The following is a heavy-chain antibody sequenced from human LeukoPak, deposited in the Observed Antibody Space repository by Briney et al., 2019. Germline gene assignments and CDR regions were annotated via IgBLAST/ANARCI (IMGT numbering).Heavy chain of an antibody. V-gene: IGHV6-1*01. Sequence: SQTLSLTCDISGDIVSSNGASWTCIRRSPSRGLEWLGRTYYRSKWYNDYAVSVKSRISINPGTSKNQFSLQLNYVTPEDTTVYYCARETDFGVVTNWGQGTLVTVSS. J-gene: IGHJ4*02. D-gene: IGHD3-3*01. CDR2: TYYRSKWYN. CDR3: ARETDFGVVTN. CDR1: GDIVSSNGAS.